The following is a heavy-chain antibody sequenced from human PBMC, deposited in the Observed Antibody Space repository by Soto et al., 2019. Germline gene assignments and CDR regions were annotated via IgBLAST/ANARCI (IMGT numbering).Heavy chain of an antibody. CDR3: ARDPRNLGIDP. CDR2: INGAGSNV. D-gene: IGHD4-4*01. V-gene: IGHV3-74*01. Sequence: EGQLVESGGASVQPGGSLRLSCAASGFTFSAYWMYWVRQFPGKGLMWVSRINGAGSNVNYADSVKGRFTISRDNAKNTLYLQMNSLRVEETAMYYCARDPRNLGIDPWGQGTLVTVSS. CDR1: GFTFSAYW. J-gene: IGHJ5*02.